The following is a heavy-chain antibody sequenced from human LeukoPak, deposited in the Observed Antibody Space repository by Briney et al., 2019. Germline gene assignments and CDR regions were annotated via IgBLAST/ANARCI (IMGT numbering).Heavy chain of an antibody. CDR3: ARVLSGSYMRFDY. D-gene: IGHD1-26*01. CDR2: IYYSGST. J-gene: IGHJ4*02. Sequence: SETLSLTCTVSGGSISSYYWGWIRQPPGKGLEWIGSIYYSGSTYYNPSLKSRVTISVDTSKNQFSLKLSSVTAADTAVYYCARVLSGSYMRFDYWGQGTLVTVSS. CDR1: GGSISSYY. V-gene: IGHV4-39*07.